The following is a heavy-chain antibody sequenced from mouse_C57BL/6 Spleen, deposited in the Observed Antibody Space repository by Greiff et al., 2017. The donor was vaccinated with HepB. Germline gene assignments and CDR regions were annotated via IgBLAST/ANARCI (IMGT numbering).Heavy chain of an antibody. V-gene: IGHV1-19*01. Sequence: VQLQQSGPVLVKPGASVKMSCKASGYTFTDYYMNWVKQSHGKSLEWIGVINPYNGGTSYNQKFKGKATLTVDKSSSTAYMEFNSLTSENSAVYNCARGDFTTVVATDDWGQGTTLTVPS. CDR1: GYTFTDYY. CDR2: INPYNGGT. J-gene: IGHJ2*01. D-gene: IGHD1-1*01. CDR3: ARGDFTTVVATDD.